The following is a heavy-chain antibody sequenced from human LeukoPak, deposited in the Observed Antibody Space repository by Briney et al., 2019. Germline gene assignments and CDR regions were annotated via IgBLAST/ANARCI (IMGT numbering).Heavy chain of an antibody. Sequence: ASVQVSCKASGYTFTSYGISWVRQAPGQGIEWMGWISAYNGNTNYAQKLQGRVTMPTDTSTSTAYMELRSLRSDDTAVYYCARTAPFGRFGELSSFFDYWGQGTLVTVSS. V-gene: IGHV1-18*04. CDR3: ARTAPFGRFGELSSFFDY. CDR1: GYTFTSYG. J-gene: IGHJ4*02. CDR2: ISAYNGNT. D-gene: IGHD3-10*01.